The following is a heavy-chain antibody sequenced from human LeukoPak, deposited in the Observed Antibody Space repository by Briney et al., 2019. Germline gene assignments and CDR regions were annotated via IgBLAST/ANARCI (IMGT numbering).Heavy chain of an antibody. D-gene: IGHD6-19*01. CDR1: GFTFSSYA. Sequence: TGGSLRLSCAASGFTFSSYAMSWVRQAPGKGLEWVSAISGSGGCTYYADSVKGRFTISRDNSKNTLYLQMNSLRAEDTAVYYCAKPIAVAGDTYYFDYWGQGTLVTVSS. J-gene: IGHJ4*02. CDR2: ISGSGGCT. CDR3: AKPIAVAGDTYYFDY. V-gene: IGHV3-23*01.